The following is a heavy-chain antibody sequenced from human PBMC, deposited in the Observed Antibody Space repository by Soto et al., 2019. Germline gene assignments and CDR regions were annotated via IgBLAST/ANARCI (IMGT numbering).Heavy chain of an antibody. CDR1: GGSISSSNW. CDR3: AREGELGLGDWFDP. CDR2: IYHSGST. J-gene: IGHJ5*02. D-gene: IGHD1-26*01. V-gene: IGHV4-4*02. Sequence: KPSETLSLTCAVSGGSISSSNWWSWVRQPPGKGLEWIGEIYHSGSTNYNPSLKSRVTISVDKSKNQFSLKLSSVTAADTAVYYCAREGELGLGDWFDPWGQGTLVTVSS.